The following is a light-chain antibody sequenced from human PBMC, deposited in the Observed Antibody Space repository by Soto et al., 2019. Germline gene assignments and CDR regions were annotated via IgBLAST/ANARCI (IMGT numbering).Light chain of an antibody. CDR2: GAS. J-gene: IGKJ1*01. Sequence: EIVMTQSPPTLSVSPGGRASLSCRASQSIIDTLAWYQQKPGQAPRLLIYGASKRATGFPARFSGSGSGTDFTLTISSLQSEDFAVYYCQQYDNWPWTFGQGTKVDIK. CDR3: QQYDNWPWT. CDR1: QSIIDT. V-gene: IGKV3-15*01.